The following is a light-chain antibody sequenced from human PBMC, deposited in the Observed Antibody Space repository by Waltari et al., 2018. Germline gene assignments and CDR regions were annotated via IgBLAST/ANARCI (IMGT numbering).Light chain of an antibody. CDR3: QQYNNWPRT. J-gene: IGKJ2*01. CDR1: QSVGSK. V-gene: IGKV3-15*01. CDR2: GAS. Sequence: EIVMTQSPATLSVSPGERATLSCRASQSVGSKLAWYQQKPGQGPRLLIYGASTRATGIAARFSGSGSGTEFTLTISSLQSEDFAVYYCQQYNNWPRTFGQGT.